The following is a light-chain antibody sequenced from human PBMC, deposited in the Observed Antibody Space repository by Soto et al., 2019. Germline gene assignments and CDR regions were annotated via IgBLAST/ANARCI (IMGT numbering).Light chain of an antibody. Sequence: QSVLTQPPSVSGALGQRVTIYCTGTSSNIGAGYDVHWYQQLPGTAPKLLIYGNTNRLSGVPDRFSGSKSDTSASLAITGLQDEEEADYYCQSYDDSMSCSVFGGGTKVTVL. J-gene: IGLJ3*02. CDR1: SSNIGAGYD. CDR3: QSYDDSMSCSV. V-gene: IGLV1-40*01. CDR2: GNT.